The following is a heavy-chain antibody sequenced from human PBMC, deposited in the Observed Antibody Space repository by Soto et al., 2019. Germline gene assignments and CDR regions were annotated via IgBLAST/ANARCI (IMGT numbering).Heavy chain of an antibody. J-gene: IGHJ6*02. D-gene: IGHD2-15*01. CDR1: GFTFSTYS. Sequence: EVQLVESGGGLVKPGGSLRLSCAASGFTFSTYSMNWVRQAPGKGLEWVSSISSSSSYIYYVDSVKGRFTISRDNAKNSLYLEMNSLRADDTAVYYCARGHCSGGNCQHYYYSMDVWGQGTTVTVSS. CDR3: ARGHCSGGNCQHYYYSMDV. V-gene: IGHV3-21*04. CDR2: ISSSSSYI.